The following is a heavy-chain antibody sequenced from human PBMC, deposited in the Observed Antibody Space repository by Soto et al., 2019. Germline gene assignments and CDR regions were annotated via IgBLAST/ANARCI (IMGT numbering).Heavy chain of an antibody. CDR2: ISYDGSNK. J-gene: IGHJ6*02. D-gene: IGHD6-13*01. V-gene: IGHV3-30-3*01. Sequence: GGSLRLSCAASGFTFSSYAMHWVRQAPGKGLEWVAVISYDGSNKYYADSVKGRFTISRDNSKNTLYLQMNSLRAEDTAVYYCVRDQSSSWAHYYYYYGMDVWGQGTTVTVSS. CDR1: GFTFSSYA. CDR3: VRDQSSSWAHYYYYYGMDV.